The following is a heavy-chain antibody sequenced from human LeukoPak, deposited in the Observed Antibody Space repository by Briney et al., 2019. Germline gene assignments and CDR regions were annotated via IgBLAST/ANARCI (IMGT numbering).Heavy chain of an antibody. D-gene: IGHD3-10*01. V-gene: IGHV3-48*03. CDR3: ARDFGRYYFDY. J-gene: IGHJ4*02. CDR2: ISSSGSTI. Sequence: GGSLRLSCAASGFTFSSYGMNWVRQAPGKGLEWVSYISSSGSTIYYADSVKGRFTISRDNAKNSLYLQMNSLRAEDTAVYYCARDFGRYYFDYWGQGTLVTVSS. CDR1: GFTFSSYG.